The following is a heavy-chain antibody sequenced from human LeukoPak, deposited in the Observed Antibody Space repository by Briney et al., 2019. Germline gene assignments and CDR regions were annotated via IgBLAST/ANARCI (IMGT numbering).Heavy chain of an antibody. D-gene: IGHD3-10*01. CDR2: IYSGGST. J-gene: IGHJ6*03. CDR1: GFTVSSNY. Sequence: GGSLRLSCVDSGFTVSSNYLSWVRQAPGKGLEWVSVIYSGGSTYYADSVKGRFTISRDNSKNTLYLQMNSLRAEDTAVYYCATGSGSSRTPYYYIDVWGTGTTVTVSS. V-gene: IGHV3-53*01. CDR3: ATGSGSSRTPYYYIDV.